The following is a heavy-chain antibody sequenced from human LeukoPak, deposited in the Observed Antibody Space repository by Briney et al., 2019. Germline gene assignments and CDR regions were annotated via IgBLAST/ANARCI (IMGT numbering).Heavy chain of an antibody. CDR1: GFTFSNYA. V-gene: IGHV3-23*01. CDR2: ISGGGGTT. J-gene: IGHJ4*02. D-gene: IGHD6-19*01. CDR3: ARGHSSGWYYFDY. Sequence: GGSLRLSCAASGFTFSNYAMTWVRQAPGRGLEWVSTISGGGGTTHYADSVKGRFLISRDNSKNTLSLQMNSLRAEDTAVYYCARGHSSGWYYFDYRGQGTLVTVSS.